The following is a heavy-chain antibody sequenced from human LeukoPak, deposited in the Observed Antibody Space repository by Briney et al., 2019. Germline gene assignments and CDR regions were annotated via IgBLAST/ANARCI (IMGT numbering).Heavy chain of an antibody. D-gene: IGHD6-19*01. CDR2: ISGRGANK. V-gene: IGHV3-23*01. Sequence: GGSLRLSCAASGFTFRGYAMSWVRQAPGKGLEWVSAISGRGANKYYADSVKGRFTIPRDNSKNTLHLQMNSPRAEDTAVYYCANPSSGYGSFDSWGQGTLVTVSS. CDR3: ANPSSGYGSFDS. J-gene: IGHJ4*02. CDR1: GFTFRGYA.